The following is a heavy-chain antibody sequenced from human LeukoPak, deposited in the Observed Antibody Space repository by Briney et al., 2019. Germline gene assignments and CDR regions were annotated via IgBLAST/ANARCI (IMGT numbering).Heavy chain of an antibody. CDR3: ARVFEGSGWAGFVSHYFDY. V-gene: IGHV4-61*05. J-gene: IGHJ4*02. CDR2: IYYSGST. CDR1: GGSISRNTHY. Sequence: SETLSLTCSVSGGSISRNTHYCGWIRQPPGKGLEWIGYIYYSGSTNYNPSLKSRVTISVDTSKNQFSLKLSSVTAADTAVYYCARVFEGSGWAGFVSHYFDYWGQGTLVTVSS. D-gene: IGHD6-19*01.